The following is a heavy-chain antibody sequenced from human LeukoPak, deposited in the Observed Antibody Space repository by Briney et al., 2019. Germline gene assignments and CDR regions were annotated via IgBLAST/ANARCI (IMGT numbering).Heavy chain of an antibody. CDR2: ISSSSSYI. V-gene: IGHV3-21*01. Sequence: GGSLGLSCAASGFTFSSYSMNWVRQARGKGLEWVSAISSSSSYIYYADLVKGRFTIPRDNAKNSLHLQMNTLRAEDTAVYYCASDISGWLDYWGQGTLVTVSS. J-gene: IGHJ4*02. CDR1: GFTFSSYS. D-gene: IGHD6-19*01. CDR3: ASDISGWLDY.